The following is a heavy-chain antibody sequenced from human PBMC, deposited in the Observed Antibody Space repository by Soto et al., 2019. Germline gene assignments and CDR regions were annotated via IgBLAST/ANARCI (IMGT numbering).Heavy chain of an antibody. V-gene: IGHV1-3*01. CDR2: INAGNGNT. CDR3: ARSIVVVTALDY. D-gene: IGHD2-21*02. CDR1: GYSFTSYA. Sequence: GASVKVSCTASGYSFTSYAIHWMRQAPGQRLEWMGWINAGNGNTKYSQKFQGRVTITRDTSASTAYMELSSLRSEDTAVYYCARSIVVVTALDYWGQGTLVTSPQ. J-gene: IGHJ4*02.